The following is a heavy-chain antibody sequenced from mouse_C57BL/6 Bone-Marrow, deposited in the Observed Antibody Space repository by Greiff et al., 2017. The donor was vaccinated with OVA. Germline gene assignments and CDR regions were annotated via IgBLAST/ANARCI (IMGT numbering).Heavy chain of an antibody. Sequence: QVQLQQPGAELVMPGASVKLSCKASGYTFTSYWMHWVKQRPGQGLEWIGEIDPSDSYTNYNQKFKGKSTLTVDKSSSTAYMQRSSLTSEDSAVYYCARGNYDLYWYFDVWGTGTTVTVSS. J-gene: IGHJ1*03. D-gene: IGHD2-4*01. V-gene: IGHV1-69*01. CDR2: IDPSDSYT. CDR1: GYTFTSYW. CDR3: ARGNYDLYWYFDV.